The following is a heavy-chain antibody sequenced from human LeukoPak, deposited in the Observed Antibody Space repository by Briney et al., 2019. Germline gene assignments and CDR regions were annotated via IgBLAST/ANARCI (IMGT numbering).Heavy chain of an antibody. CDR3: ASPPTRECSSISCPLSY. J-gene: IGHJ4*02. V-gene: IGHV5-51*01. CDR2: IYPGDSDT. CDR1: GYSFTTYW. D-gene: IGHD2-2*01. Sequence: GESLKISCKGSGYSFTTYWIAWVRQMPGKGLEWMGIIYPGDSDTRYSPSFQGQVTISVDKSVSAAYLQWSSLKASDTAMHYCASPPTRECSSISCPLSYWGQGTLVTVSS.